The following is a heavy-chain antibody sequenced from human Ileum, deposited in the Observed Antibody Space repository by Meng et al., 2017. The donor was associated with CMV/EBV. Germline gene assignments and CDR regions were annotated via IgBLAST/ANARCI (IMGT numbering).Heavy chain of an antibody. J-gene: IGHJ4*02. CDR2: ISFSGDVI. Sequence: SLNFCCAASGFIFSTYEFSWVRAPPGKGQEWVSYISFSGDVIQYEESVKGRFTMSSDNAKNSLYLQMNSMRAEDTAFYYCTRLLSYNGYDWWGQGTLVTVSS. CDR1: GFIFSTYE. V-gene: IGHV3-48*03. D-gene: IGHD5-12*01. CDR3: TRLLSYNGYDW.